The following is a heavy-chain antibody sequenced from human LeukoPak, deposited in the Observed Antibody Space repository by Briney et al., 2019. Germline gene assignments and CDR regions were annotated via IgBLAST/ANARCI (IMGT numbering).Heavy chain of an antibody. Sequence: PAGSLRLSCAASGFTFRTCYMDWVRQAPRKALEWVANIKQDGSVKNYADSVKGRFTISRDNTKNSLYLEMNSLRGEDTAVYYCARNFGSQQFDYWGQGTLVTVSS. J-gene: IGHJ4*02. CDR2: IKQDGSVK. CDR3: ARNFGSQQFDY. D-gene: IGHD1/OR15-1a*01. CDR1: GFTFRTCY. V-gene: IGHV3-7*01.